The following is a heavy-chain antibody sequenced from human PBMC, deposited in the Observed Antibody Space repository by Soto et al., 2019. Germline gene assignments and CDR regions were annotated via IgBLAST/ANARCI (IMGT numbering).Heavy chain of an antibody. D-gene: IGHD3-16*01. J-gene: IGHJ5*02. CDR2: IIPILGTP. V-gene: IGHV1-69*13. Sequence: SVKVSCKASGGTFSSYIITWVRQAPGQGLEWMGDIIPILGTPNYAQKFRDRVTITADESTTTAYMEVSGLRSEDTAVYYCARAFASNKYWLDPWGQGTLVTVSS. CDR1: GGTFSSYI. CDR3: ARAFASNKYWLDP.